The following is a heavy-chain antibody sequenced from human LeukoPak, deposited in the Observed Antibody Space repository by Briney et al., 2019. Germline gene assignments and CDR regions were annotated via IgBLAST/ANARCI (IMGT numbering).Heavy chain of an antibody. CDR3: AREYDASSYFHY. Sequence: GASVKVSCKPSGYTFTNYYIHWVRQAPGQGREWMATISPSSGRTTYAQKFRGRVTMTSDTSLNTVYLELSSLISEDTGVYYCAREYDASSYFHYWGQGTLVTVSS. J-gene: IGHJ4*02. V-gene: IGHV1-46*01. D-gene: IGHD3-16*01. CDR1: GYTFTNYY. CDR2: ISPSSGRT.